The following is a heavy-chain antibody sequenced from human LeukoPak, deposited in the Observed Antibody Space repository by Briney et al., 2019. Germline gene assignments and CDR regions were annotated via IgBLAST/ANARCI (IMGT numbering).Heavy chain of an antibody. Sequence: SETLSLTCTVSGGSISSYYWSWIRQPPGKGLEWIGYIYYSGGTNYNPSLKSRVTISVDTSKNQFSLKLSSVTAADTAVYFCARVQGGMDVWGQGTTVTVSS. CDR2: IYYSGGT. CDR1: GGSISSYY. J-gene: IGHJ6*01. CDR3: ARVQGGMDV. V-gene: IGHV4-59*01.